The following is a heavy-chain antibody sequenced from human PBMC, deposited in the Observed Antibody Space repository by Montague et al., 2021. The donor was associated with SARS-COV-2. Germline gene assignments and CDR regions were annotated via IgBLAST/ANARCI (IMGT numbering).Heavy chain of an antibody. CDR2: IYYSGST. J-gene: IGHJ4*02. D-gene: IGHD2-15*01. V-gene: IGHV4-59*08. CDR3: ARRALGYCSGGSCYPGFDY. CDR1: GGSISSYY. Sequence: SETLSLTCTVLGGSISSYYWSWIRQPPGKGLEWIGYIYYSGSTNYNPSLKSRVTISVDTSKNQFSLKLSSVTAADTAVYYCARRALGYCSGGSCYPGFDYWGQGTLVTVSS.